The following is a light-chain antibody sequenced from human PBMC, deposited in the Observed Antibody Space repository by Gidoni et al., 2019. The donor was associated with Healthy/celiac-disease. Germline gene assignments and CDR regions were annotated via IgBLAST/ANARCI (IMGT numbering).Light chain of an antibody. V-gene: IGLV1-40*01. Sequence: QSELTQPPSVSGAPGQRVTISCTGSSSNIGAGYDVHWYQQLPGTAPKLLIYGNSNRPSGVPDRFSGSKSGTSASLAITGLQAEDEADYYCQSYDSSLSGSVFGGGTKLTVL. J-gene: IGLJ2*01. CDR1: SSNIGAGYD. CDR2: GNS. CDR3: QSYDSSLSGSV.